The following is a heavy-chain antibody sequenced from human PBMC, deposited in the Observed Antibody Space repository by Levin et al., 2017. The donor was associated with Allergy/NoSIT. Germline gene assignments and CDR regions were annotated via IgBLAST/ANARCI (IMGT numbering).Heavy chain of an antibody. CDR2: INPADSDN. Sequence: GESLKISCKGSGYSFTSYWIGWVRQMPGKGLEWMAIINPADSDNRFSPSFRGQVTISADKSISTAYLQWSSLKASDTAMYYCARQGGAGFSIDYWGQGTLVTVSS. CDR1: GYSFTSYW. J-gene: IGHJ4*02. D-gene: IGHD3-16*01. CDR3: ARQGGAGFSIDY. V-gene: IGHV5-51*01.